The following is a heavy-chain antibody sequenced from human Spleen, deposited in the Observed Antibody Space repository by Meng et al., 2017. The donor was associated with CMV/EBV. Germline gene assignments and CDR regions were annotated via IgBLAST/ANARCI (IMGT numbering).Heavy chain of an antibody. CDR3: ARGDASHSYAYYYYGMDV. CDR2: INHDGSA. J-gene: IGHJ6*02. V-gene: IGHV4-34*01. Sequence: SETLSLTCAVYGESSSGYYWSWIRQPPGKGLEWIGEINHDGSAIRNPSLKSRVSISGDTSKNQFSLILRSVTAADAAIYYCARGDASHSYAYYYYGMDVWGQGTTVTVSS. CDR1: GESSSGYY. D-gene: IGHD3-16*01.